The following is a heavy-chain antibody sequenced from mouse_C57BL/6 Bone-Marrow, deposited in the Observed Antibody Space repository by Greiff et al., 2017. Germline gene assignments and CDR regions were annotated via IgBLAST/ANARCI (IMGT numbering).Heavy chain of an antibody. V-gene: IGHV1-4*01. D-gene: IGHD2-10*01. J-gene: IGHJ3*01. CDR3: ARGPLLYFAY. Sequence: VQLQQSGAELARPGASVKMSCKASGYTFTSYSMHWVKQRPGQGLEWIGYINPSDGYTKYKQNFKDKATLTADKSSSTAYLQLDSLTSEGSAVYSYARGPLLYFAYWGQGTLVTVSA. CDR1: GYTFTSYS. CDR2: INPSDGYT.